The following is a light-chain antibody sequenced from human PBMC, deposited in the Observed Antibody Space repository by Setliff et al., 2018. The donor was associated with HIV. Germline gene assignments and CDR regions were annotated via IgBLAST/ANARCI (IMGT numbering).Light chain of an antibody. Sequence: QSVLTQPASVSGSPGQSITISCTGTSSDVGGYNYVSWYQHLPGKAPKLMIYDVTKRPSGVPDRFSGSKSGNTASLTISGLQSEGEADYYCCSYAGSYTSLYVFGTGTKVTVL. CDR3: CSYAGSYTSLYV. CDR2: DVT. CDR1: SSDVGGYNY. V-gene: IGLV2-11*01. J-gene: IGLJ1*01.